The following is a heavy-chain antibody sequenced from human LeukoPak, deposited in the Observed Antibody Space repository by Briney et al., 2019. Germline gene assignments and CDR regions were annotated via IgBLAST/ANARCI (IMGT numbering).Heavy chain of an antibody. D-gene: IGHD3-3*01. V-gene: IGHV3-30*02. Sequence: PGGSLRLSCAASGFTFSSYGMHWVRQAPGKGLEWVAFIRYDGSNKYYADSVKGRFTISRDNSKNTLYLQMNSLRAEDTAVYYCAKDGFHDFWSGTTHAFDIWGQGTMVTVSS. CDR3: AKDGFHDFWSGTTHAFDI. CDR2: IRYDGSNK. CDR1: GFTFSSYG. J-gene: IGHJ3*02.